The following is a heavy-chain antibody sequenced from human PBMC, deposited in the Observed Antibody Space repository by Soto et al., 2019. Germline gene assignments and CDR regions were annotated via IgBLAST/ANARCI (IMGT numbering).Heavy chain of an antibody. CDR1: GFTFSNSA. CDR3: AVTVPLRYGDPSAFDS. J-gene: IGHJ4*02. D-gene: IGHD4-17*01. V-gene: IGHV3-23*01. Sequence: EVQLLESGGGLVQPGGSLRLSCAASGFTFSNSAMYWVRLAPGKGLEWVSTIVNSGENTYYAGSVKGRFTISSDNSKSMLYLQMNILGAEDTAVYFCAVTVPLRYGDPSAFDSWGQGTLVAVSS. CDR2: IVNSGENT.